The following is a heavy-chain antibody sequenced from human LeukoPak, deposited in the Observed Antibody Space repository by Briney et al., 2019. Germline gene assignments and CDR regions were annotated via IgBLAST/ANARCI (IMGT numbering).Heavy chain of an antibody. Sequence: GGSLRLSCAVSGFTVSSNYMSWVRQAPGKGLEWVSLIYSGGGTYYADSGRGRFTISRDDSKNTLYLQMNSLRAEDTAVYYCVRRAGGYSHPYDYWGQGTLVTVSS. CDR2: IYSGGGT. CDR1: GFTVSSNY. V-gene: IGHV3-53*01. D-gene: IGHD4-23*01. CDR3: VRRAGGYSHPYDY. J-gene: IGHJ4*02.